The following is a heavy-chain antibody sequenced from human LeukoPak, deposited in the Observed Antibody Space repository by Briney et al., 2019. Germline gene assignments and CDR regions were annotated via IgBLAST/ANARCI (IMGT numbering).Heavy chain of an antibody. V-gene: IGHV3-48*03. D-gene: IGHD2-15*01. CDR1: GFTFSSYE. Sequence: GGSLRLSCAASGFTFSSYEMNWVRQAPGKGLEWVSYISSSGSTTYYADSVKGRFTISRDNAKNSLYLQMNSLRAEDTAVYYCASRWVADYWGQGTLVTVSS. CDR3: ASRWVADY. J-gene: IGHJ4*02. CDR2: ISSSGSTT.